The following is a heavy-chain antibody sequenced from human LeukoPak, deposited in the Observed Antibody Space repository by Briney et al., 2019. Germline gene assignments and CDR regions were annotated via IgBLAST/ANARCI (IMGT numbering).Heavy chain of an antibody. Sequence: TSETLSLTCNVSGGSISSSTYYRSWLRQPAGKGLERIGRIYSSGRTNYNPSLKSRVTISVDTSKNQFSLNLSSVTAADTAVYYCARDIHTSDWTKFDYWGQGTSVTVSS. J-gene: IGHJ4*02. V-gene: IGHV4-61*02. CDR3: ARDIHTSDWTKFDY. CDR1: GGSISSSTYY. D-gene: IGHD6-19*01. CDR2: IYSSGRT.